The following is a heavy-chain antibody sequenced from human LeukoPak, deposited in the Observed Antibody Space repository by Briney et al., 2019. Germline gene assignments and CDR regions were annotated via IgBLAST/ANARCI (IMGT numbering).Heavy chain of an antibody. D-gene: IGHD7-27*01. V-gene: IGHV3-48*04. CDR2: INGGRSLI. Sequence: GGSLRLSCAASGFSFSTYSMNWVRQAPGKGLEWVSYINGGRSLIYYADSVKGRFTISRDNAKDSLYLQMNSLRAEDTAMYYCARDHNWGFDYWGQGALVTVSS. J-gene: IGHJ4*02. CDR1: GFSFSTYS. CDR3: ARDHNWGFDY.